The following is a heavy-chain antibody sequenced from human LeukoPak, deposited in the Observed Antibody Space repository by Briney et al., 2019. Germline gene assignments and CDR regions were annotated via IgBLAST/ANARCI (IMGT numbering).Heavy chain of an antibody. CDR1: GRSISRHY. CDR3: ASKTSGGIFDI. CDR2: ISKSGTP. Sequence: SETLTLTCTVSGRSISRHYWSWIRQPPGKGLEWIGYISKSGTPTYNPSLQSRVTISGDTSKNLFSLKLTSVTAADTAVYYCASKTSGGIFDIWGQGTKVTVSS. D-gene: IGHD6-25*01. J-gene: IGHJ3*02. V-gene: IGHV4-59*11.